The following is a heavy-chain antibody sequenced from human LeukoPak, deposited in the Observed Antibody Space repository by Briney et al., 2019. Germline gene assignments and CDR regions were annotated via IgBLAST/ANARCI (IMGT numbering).Heavy chain of an antibody. V-gene: IGHV4-59*01. Sequence: SETLSLTCTVSGGSISSYYWSWIRQPPGKGLEWIGYIYYSGSTNYNPSLKSRVTISVDTSKNQFSLKLSSVTAADTAVYYCARADKRVYYYYGMDVWGQGTTVTVSS. CDR3: ARADKRVYYYYGMDV. CDR2: IYYSGST. CDR1: GGSISSYY. D-gene: IGHD6-13*01. J-gene: IGHJ6*02.